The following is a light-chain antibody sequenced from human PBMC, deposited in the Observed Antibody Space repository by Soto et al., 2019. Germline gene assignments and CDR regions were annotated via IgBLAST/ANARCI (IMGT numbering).Light chain of an antibody. Sequence: QSVLTQPASVSGSPGQSISISCTGTSSDVGSSNFLSWYQQHPGKAPKLMIYDGNQRPSGVSNRFSGSKSGNTASLTISGLQPEDEADYYCCAYASTHLVFGGGTQLTVL. CDR1: SSDVGSSNF. J-gene: IGLJ7*01. CDR2: DGN. CDR3: CAYASTHLV. V-gene: IGLV2-23*01.